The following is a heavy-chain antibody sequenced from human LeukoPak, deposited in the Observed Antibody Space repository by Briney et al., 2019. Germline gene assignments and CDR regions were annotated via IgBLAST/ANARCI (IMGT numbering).Heavy chain of an antibody. CDR1: GYTFTDYY. D-gene: IGHD1-26*01. CDR3: ARDGFPVGATALDY. J-gene: IGHJ4*02. Sequence: GASVKVSCKASGYTFTDYYMHWVRQAPGQGLEWMGWINPNSGGTNYAQKFQGRVTMTRDTSISTAYMELSRLRSDDTAVYYCARDGFPVGATALDYWGQGTLVTVSS. CDR2: INPNSGGT. V-gene: IGHV1-2*02.